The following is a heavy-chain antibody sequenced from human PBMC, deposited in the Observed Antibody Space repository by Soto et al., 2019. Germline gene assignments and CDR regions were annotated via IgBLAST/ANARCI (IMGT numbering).Heavy chain of an antibody. CDR3: ARASAGALYDF. CDR1: GYIFTNYG. V-gene: IGHV1-18*01. D-gene: IGHD6-13*01. J-gene: IGHJ4*02. CDR2: ISGYNGYP. Sequence: QVQLVQSGAEVRKPGASVNVSCKTSGYIFTNYGVAWVRQAPGQGLELVAWISGYNGYPKHTQKFQGRVTVTTDTTTRTGYMELRNLRSDDTAVYYCARASAGALYDFWGQGTRVIVSS.